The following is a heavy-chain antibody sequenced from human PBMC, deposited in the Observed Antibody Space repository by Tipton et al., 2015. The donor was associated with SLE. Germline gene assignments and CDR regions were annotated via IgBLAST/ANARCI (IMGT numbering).Heavy chain of an antibody. Sequence: QSGPEVKKPGASVKVSCKPSGYTFTTYGISWVRQAPGQGLEWMGWISAYNGNTNFAQKVQGRVTMTTDTSTSTAYVELRSLRSDDTAVYYCAIAVAGTLFFDHWGQGTLVTVSS. CDR2: ISAYNGNT. D-gene: IGHD6-19*01. CDR3: AIAVAGTLFFDH. V-gene: IGHV1-18*01. J-gene: IGHJ4*02. CDR1: GYTFTTYG.